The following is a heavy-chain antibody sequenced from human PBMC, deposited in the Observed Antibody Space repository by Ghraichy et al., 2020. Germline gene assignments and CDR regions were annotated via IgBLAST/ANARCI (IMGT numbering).Heavy chain of an antibody. V-gene: IGHV1-2*02. CDR3: APIAARRDWFDP. CDR1: GYTFTGYY. J-gene: IGHJ5*02. CDR2: INPNSGGT. Sequence: ASVKVSCKASGYTFTGYYMHWVRQAPGQGLEWMGWINPNSGGTNYAQKFQGRVTMTRDTSISTAYMELSRLRSNDTAVYYCAPIAARRDWFDPWGQGTLVTVSS. D-gene: IGHD6-6*01.